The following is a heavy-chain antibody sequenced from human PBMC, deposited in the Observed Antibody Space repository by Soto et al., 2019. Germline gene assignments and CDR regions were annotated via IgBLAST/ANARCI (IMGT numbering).Heavy chain of an antibody. CDR2: IWYDGSNK. V-gene: IGHV3-33*01. J-gene: IGHJ4*02. CDR3: AIDDYDSSGYYYVDY. D-gene: IGHD3-22*01. CDR1: GFTFSSYG. Sequence: QVQLVESGGGVVQPGRSLRLSCAASGFTFSSYGMHWVRQAPGKGLEWVAVIWYDGSNKYYADSLKGRFTISRDNSKKTLYLQVNSLRAEDTAVYFCAIDDYDSSGYYYVDYWGQGTLVTVS.